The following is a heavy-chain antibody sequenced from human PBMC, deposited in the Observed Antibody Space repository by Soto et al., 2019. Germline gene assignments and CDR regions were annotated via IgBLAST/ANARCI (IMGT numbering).Heavy chain of an antibody. Sequence: QVQLQESGPGLVKPSETLSLTCTVSGGSISSYYWSWIRQPPGKGLEWIGYIYYSGSTNYNPSLRSRVTISVDTSKNQFSLKLSSVTAADTAVYYCARHNLSHWDPSWFDPWGQGTLVTVSS. D-gene: IGHD7-27*01. CDR3: ARHNLSHWDPSWFDP. J-gene: IGHJ5*02. CDR2: IYYSGST. V-gene: IGHV4-59*08. CDR1: GGSISSYY.